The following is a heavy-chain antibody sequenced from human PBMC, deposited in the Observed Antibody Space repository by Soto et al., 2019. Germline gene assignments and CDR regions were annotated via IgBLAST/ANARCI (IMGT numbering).Heavy chain of an antibody. CDR3: GGVVGPYSGGKTVDY. Sequence: EVQLVESGGGLVQPGGSLRLSCAASGFTFSDHYMDWVRQAPGKGLEWVGRSRNKANSYTTAYAASVRGRFTISRDDSKNSVYLKMTSLKTEDKAMYYWGGVVGPYSGGKTVDYGGQEPL. CDR2: SRNKANSYTT. V-gene: IGHV3-72*01. J-gene: IGHJ4*02. D-gene: IGHD1-26*01. CDR1: GFTFSDHY.